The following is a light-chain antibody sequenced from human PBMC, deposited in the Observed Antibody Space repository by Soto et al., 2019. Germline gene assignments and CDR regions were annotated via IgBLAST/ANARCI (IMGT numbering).Light chain of an antibody. V-gene: IGLV2-11*01. CDR1: SSDVGGYNY. J-gene: IGLJ1*01. Sequence: QSALTQPRSVSGSPGQSVTISCTGTSSDVGGYNYVSWYQHHPGKAPKLMIYDVTERPSGVPDRFSGSKSGNTASLTISGLQADDEADYYCYSYAGSYKFDVFGSGTKLTVL. CDR3: YSYAGSYKFDV. CDR2: DVT.